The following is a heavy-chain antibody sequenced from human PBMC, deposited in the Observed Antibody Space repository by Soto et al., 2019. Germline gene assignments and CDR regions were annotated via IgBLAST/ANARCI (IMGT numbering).Heavy chain of an antibody. J-gene: IGHJ6*02. D-gene: IGHD5-18*01. CDR1: GFTFSSYS. Sequence: PGVSLRLSCAASGFTFSSYSMNWVRQAPGKGLEWVSYISSSSSTIYYADSVKGRLTISRDNAENSLYLQMNSLRAEDTAVYYCAKVATAMAYGMDVWGQGTTVTVSS. CDR2: ISSSSSTI. V-gene: IGHV3-48*01. CDR3: AKVATAMAYGMDV.